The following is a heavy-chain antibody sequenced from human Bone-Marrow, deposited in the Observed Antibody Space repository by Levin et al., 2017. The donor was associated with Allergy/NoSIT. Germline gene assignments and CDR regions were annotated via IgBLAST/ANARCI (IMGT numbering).Heavy chain of an antibody. CDR3: ARGYYYRSGSYYTPLNY. CDR2: IWYDGSNK. J-gene: IGHJ4*02. Sequence: HGESLKISCAASGFTFSSYGMHWVRQAPGKGLEWVALIWYDGSNKYYADSVKGRFTISRDNSENTLYLQMKSLRAEDTAVYYCARGYYYRSGSYYTPLNYWGQGTLVTVSS. V-gene: IGHV3-33*01. CDR1: GFTFSSYG. D-gene: IGHD3-10*01.